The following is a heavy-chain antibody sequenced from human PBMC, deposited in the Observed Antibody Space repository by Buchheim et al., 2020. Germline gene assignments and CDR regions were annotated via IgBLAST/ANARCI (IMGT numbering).Heavy chain of an antibody. CDR3: ARIQGSGGSYYFDY. V-gene: IGHV2-70*15. CDR1: GFSLSTSGMC. D-gene: IGHD1-26*01. Sequence: QVTLRESGPALVKPTQTLTLTCTFSGFSLSTSGMCVSWIRQPPGKALEWLARIDWDDDNYYSTSLTTRLTIPKDTSKNQVVLTMTNMDPVDTATYYCARIQGSGGSYYFDYWGQGTL. J-gene: IGHJ4*02. CDR2: IDWDDDN.